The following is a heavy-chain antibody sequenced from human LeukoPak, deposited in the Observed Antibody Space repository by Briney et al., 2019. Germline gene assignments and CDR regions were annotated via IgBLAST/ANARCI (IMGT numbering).Heavy chain of an antibody. D-gene: IGHD5-18*01. J-gene: IGHJ4*02. Sequence: SETLSLTCTVSNGSLSSFYWTWIRQPPGKGLEWIGYIYYTGTTDYNPSLKSRVTTSVDTSKNQFSLKLSSVTAADTAVYYCARGYGRYFDYWGQGTLVTVSS. CDR3: ARGYGRYFDY. V-gene: IGHV4-59*01. CDR2: IYYTGTT. CDR1: NGSLSSFY.